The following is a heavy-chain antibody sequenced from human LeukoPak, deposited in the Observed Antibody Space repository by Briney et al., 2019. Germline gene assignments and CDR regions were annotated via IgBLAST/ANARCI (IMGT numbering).Heavy chain of an antibody. V-gene: IGHV3-23*01. CDR2: ISGNAGST. CDR1: GFTVSSNY. J-gene: IGHJ4*02. D-gene: IGHD3-3*01. CDR3: AKDGLQSSEWSPPLNC. Sequence: GGSLRLSCAASGFTVSSNYMSWVRQAPGKGLEWVSLISGNAGSTHYADSVKGRFTISRDITKNTLYLQMNSLRAEDTATYYCAKDGLQSSEWSPPLNCWGQGILVIVSS.